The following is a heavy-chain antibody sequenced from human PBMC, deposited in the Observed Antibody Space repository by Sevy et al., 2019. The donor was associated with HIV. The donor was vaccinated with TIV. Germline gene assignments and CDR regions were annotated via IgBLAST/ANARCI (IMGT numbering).Heavy chain of an antibody. V-gene: IGHV3-7*03. Sequence: GGSLRLSCAASGFTFSSYTMNWVRQAPGKGLEWVANINQDGSDRHYVDSVKGRFTISRDNARQSVYLQMNSLRVEDTAVYYCARVDCGSITCQGRDPFDIWGQGTTVTVSS. D-gene: IGHD2-2*01. CDR2: INQDGSDR. J-gene: IGHJ3*02. CDR3: ARVDCGSITCQGRDPFDI. CDR1: GFTFSSYT.